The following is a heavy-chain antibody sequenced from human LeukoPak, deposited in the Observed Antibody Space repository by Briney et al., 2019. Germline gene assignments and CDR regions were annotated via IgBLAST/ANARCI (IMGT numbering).Heavy chain of an antibody. D-gene: IGHD6-6*01. Sequence: ASVKVSCKASGGTFSSYAISWVRQAPGQGLEWMGGIIPIFGTANYAQKFQGRVTITADESTSTAYMELSSLRSEDTAVYYCARDPRQLVQDYYCGMDVWGQGTTVTVSS. J-gene: IGHJ6*02. V-gene: IGHV1-69*13. CDR2: IIPIFGTA. CDR3: ARDPRQLVQDYYCGMDV. CDR1: GGTFSSYA.